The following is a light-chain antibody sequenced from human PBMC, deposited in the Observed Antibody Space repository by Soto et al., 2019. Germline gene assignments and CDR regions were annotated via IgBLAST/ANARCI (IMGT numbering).Light chain of an antibody. CDR2: EVT. CDR3: CSYAGGSTVV. CDR1: SSDVGKYNL. Sequence: QSALTQPASVSGSPGQSITISCTGSSSDVGKYNLVSWYQQHPGKAPKFMIYEVTKRPSGVSNRFSGSKSGNTASLTISGLQAEDEANYYCCSYAGGSTVVFGGGTKLTVL. V-gene: IGLV2-23*02. J-gene: IGLJ2*01.